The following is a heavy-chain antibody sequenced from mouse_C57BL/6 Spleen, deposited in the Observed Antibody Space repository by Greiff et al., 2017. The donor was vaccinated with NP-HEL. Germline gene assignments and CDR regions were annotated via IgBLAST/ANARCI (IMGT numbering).Heavy chain of an antibody. D-gene: IGHD2-13*01. CDR1: GYTFTSYW. J-gene: IGHJ3*01. CDR3: ARGLQSQLGFAY. Sequence: QVQLQQPGAELVKPGASVKLSCKASGYTFTSYWMQWVKQRPGQGLEWIGEIDPSDSYTNYNQKFKGKATLTVDTSSSTAYMQLSSLTSEDSAVYYCARGLQSQLGFAYWGKGTLVTVSA. V-gene: IGHV1-50*01. CDR2: IDPSDSYT.